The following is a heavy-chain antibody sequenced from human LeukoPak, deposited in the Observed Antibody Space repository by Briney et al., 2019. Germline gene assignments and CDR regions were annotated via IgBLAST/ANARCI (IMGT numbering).Heavy chain of an antibody. CDR2: INPNSGGT. CDR1: GYTFTGYY. D-gene: IGHD3-3*01. J-gene: IGHJ4*02. Sequence: GASVKVSCKASGYTFTGYYIHWVRQAPGQGLEWVGWINPNSGGTNYAQKFQGRVTMTRDTSISTAYMELSRLRSDDTAVYYCARGDYDFWSGYPIYYFDYWGQGTLVTVSS. V-gene: IGHV1-2*02. CDR3: ARGDYDFWSGYPIYYFDY.